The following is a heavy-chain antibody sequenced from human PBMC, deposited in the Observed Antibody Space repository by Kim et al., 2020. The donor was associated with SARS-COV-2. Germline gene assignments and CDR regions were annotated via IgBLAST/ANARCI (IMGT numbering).Heavy chain of an antibody. CDR3: ARDSSSWYFGGYFDY. Sequence: ASVKVSCKASGYTFTSYAMHWVRRAPGQSLEWMGWINAGNGNTKYSQKFQGRVTITRDTSASTAYMELSSLRSEDTAVYYCARDSSSWYFGGYFDYWGQGTLVTVSS. D-gene: IGHD6-13*01. CDR1: GYTFTSYA. CDR2: INAGNGNT. V-gene: IGHV1-3*01. J-gene: IGHJ4*02.